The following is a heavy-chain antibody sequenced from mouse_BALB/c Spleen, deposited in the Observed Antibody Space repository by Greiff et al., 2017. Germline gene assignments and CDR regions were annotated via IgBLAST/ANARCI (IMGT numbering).Heavy chain of an antibody. CDR2: ISDGGSYT. V-gene: IGHV5-4*02. Sequence: EVMLVESGGGLVKPGGSLKLSCAASGFTFSDYYMYWVRQTPEKRLEWVATISDGGSYTYYPDSVKGRFTISRDNAKNNLYLQMSSLKSEDTAMYYCAREHYYGSSYWFAYWGQGTLVTVSA. CDR3: AREHYYGSSYWFAY. J-gene: IGHJ3*01. CDR1: GFTFSDYY. D-gene: IGHD1-1*01.